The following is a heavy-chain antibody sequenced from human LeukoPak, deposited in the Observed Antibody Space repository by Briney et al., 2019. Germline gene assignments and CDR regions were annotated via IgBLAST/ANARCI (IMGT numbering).Heavy chain of an antibody. V-gene: IGHV4-4*07. CDR1: GGSISSYY. D-gene: IGHD3-22*01. CDR3: ARGSTYYYDSSGYLLDY. J-gene: IGHJ4*02. CDR2: IYTSGST. Sequence: SETLSLTCTVSGGSISSYYWSWIRQPAGKGLEWIGRIYTSGSTNYNPSLKSRVTMSVDTSKPQFSLKLSSVTAADTAVYYCARGSTYYYDSSGYLLDYWGQGTLVTVSS.